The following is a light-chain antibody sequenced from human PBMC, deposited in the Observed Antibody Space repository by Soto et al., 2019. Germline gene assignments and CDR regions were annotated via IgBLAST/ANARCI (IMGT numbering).Light chain of an antibody. CDR2: AAS. J-gene: IGKJ1*01. CDR3: QHSTTWT. CDR1: QGISTY. Sequence: DIQMTQSPSSLSASVGDRVTITCRASQGISTYVNWYQQKPGKAPKLLIYAASSLQSGVPSRFSGSGSETDFTLTISSLQPEDFATYSCQHSTTWTFGQGTKVEIK. V-gene: IGKV1-39*01.